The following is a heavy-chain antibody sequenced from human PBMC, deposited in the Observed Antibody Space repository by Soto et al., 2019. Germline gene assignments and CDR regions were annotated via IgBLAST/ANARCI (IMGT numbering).Heavy chain of an antibody. CDR3: ARRYSGSYPWYYYGMDV. CDR1: GGSISSSNW. J-gene: IGHJ6*02. CDR2: IYHSGST. Sequence: PSETLSLTCAVSGGSISSSNWWSWVRQPPGKGLEWIGEIYHSGSTNYNPSLKSRVTISVDKSKNQFSLKLSSVTAADTAVYYCARRYSGSYPWYYYGMDVWGQGTTVTVSS. D-gene: IGHD1-26*01. V-gene: IGHV4-4*02.